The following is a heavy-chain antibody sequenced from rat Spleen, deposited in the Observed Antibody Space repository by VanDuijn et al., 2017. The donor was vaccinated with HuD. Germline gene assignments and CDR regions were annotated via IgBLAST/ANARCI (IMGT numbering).Heavy chain of an antibody. Sequence: EVQLVESGGGLVQPGRSLKLSCAASGFTFSNYYMAWVRQAPTKGLEWVASITNASGRTYYPDSVKGRFTISRDNAENTVYLQMNSLRSEDTATYYCAKEDSSYGGWFAYWGQGTLVTVSS. D-gene: IGHD1-2*01. CDR1: GFTFSNYY. V-gene: IGHV5S23*01. CDR2: ITNASGRT. CDR3: AKEDSSYGGWFAY. J-gene: IGHJ3*01.